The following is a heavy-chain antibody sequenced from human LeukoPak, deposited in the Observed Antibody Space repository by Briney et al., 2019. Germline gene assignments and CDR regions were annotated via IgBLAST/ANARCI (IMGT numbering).Heavy chain of an antibody. D-gene: IGHD1-1*01. CDR1: GYTFTGYY. Sequence: ASVKVSCKASGYTFTGYYMHWVRQAPGQGLEWMGWTNRNSGGTNYAQKFQGRVTMTRDTSISTAYMELSRLRSDDRGVYYCARESDDGFDRWGQGTLVTVSS. V-gene: IGHV1-2*02. CDR3: ARESDDGFDR. J-gene: IGHJ5*02. CDR2: TNRNSGGT.